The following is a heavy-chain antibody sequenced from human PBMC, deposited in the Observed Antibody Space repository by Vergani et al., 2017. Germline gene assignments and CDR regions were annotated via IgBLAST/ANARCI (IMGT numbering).Heavy chain of an antibody. CDR1: GGSLSSFY. CDR3: ARSIVSRNPPDYFDN. D-gene: IGHD1-14*01. J-gene: IGHJ4*02. V-gene: IGHV4-59*01. CDR2: VEDSGYF. Sequence: QVQLQESGPGLVRPSETLSLTCTVSGGSLSSFYWNWIRQTPGEGLEWIGYVEDSGYFNYNPSLKTRVSMSSDTSNNQLSLMLSSVTVADTAVYYCARSIVSRNPPDYFDNWGQGTLVTVSA.